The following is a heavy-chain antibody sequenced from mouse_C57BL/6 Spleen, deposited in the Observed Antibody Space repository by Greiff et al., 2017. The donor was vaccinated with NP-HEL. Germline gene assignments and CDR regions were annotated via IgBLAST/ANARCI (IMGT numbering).Heavy chain of an antibody. J-gene: IGHJ4*01. D-gene: IGHD4-1*01. CDR1: GFTFSDYG. V-gene: IGHV5-17*01. CDR3: ARPTGTGVYAMDY. Sequence: EVKLMESGGGLVKPGGSLKLSCAASGFTFSDYGMHWVRQAPEKGLEWVAYISSGSSTIYYADTVKGRFTISRDNAKNNLFLQMTSLRSEDTAMYYCARPTGTGVYAMDYWGQGTSVTVSS. CDR2: ISSGSSTI.